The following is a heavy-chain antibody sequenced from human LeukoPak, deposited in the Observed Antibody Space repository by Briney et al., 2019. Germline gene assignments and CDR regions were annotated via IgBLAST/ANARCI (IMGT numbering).Heavy chain of an antibody. V-gene: IGHV4-39*07. CDR3: ARDLYYDSTGYGYKGR. CDR1: GGSISSSSYY. D-gene: IGHD3-22*01. CDR2: IYYSGTT. J-gene: IGHJ4*02. Sequence: PSETLSLTCTVSGGSISSSSYYWGWIRQPPGKGLEWIGSIYYSGTTNYNPSLKSRVTISVDTSKDQFSLKLSSATAADTAVYYCARDLYYDSTGYGYKGRWGQGTLVTVSS.